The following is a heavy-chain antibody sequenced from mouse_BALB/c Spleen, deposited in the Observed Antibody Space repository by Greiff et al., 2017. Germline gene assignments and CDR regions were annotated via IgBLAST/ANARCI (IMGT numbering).Heavy chain of an antibody. Sequence: EVQLVESGGGLVKPGGSLKLSCAASGFTFSSYTMSWVRQTPEKRLEWVATISSGGSYTYYPDSVKGRFTISRDNAKNTLYLQMSSLKSEDTAMYYCTRDTYFDYWGQGTTLTVSS. V-gene: IGHV5-6-4*01. CDR3: TRDTYFDY. J-gene: IGHJ2*01. CDR1: GFTFSSYT. CDR2: ISSGGSYT.